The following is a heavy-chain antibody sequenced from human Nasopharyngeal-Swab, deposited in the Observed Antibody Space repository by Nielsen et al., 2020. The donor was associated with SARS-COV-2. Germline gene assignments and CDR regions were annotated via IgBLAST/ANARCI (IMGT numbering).Heavy chain of an antibody. CDR1: GFTFSSYA. CDR2: IYSGGSST. CDR3: AKDGAGTLARGYYYGMDV. D-gene: IGHD5-12*01. Sequence: GESLKISCAASGFTFSSYAMSWVRQAPGKGLEWVSVIYSGGSSTYYADSVKGRFTISRDNSKNTLYLQMNSLRAEDTAVYYCAKDGAGTLARGYYYGMDVWGQGTTVTVSS. V-gene: IGHV3-23*03. J-gene: IGHJ6*02.